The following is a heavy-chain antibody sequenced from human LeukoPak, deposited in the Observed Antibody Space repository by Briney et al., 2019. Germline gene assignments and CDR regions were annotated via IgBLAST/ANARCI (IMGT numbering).Heavy chain of an antibody. Sequence: GGSLRLSCAASGFTVSSNYMSWVRQAPGKGLEWVSVIYSGGSTYYADSVKGRFTISRDNSKNTLYLQMNSLRAEDTAVYYCARDCLSSSTTCFDYWGQGTLVTVSS. CDR3: ARDCLSSSTTCFDY. J-gene: IGHJ4*02. D-gene: IGHD2-2*01. CDR1: GFTVSSNY. V-gene: IGHV3-53*01. CDR2: IYSGGST.